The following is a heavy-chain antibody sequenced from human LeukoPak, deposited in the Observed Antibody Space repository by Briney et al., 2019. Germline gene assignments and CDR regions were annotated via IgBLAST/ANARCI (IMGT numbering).Heavy chain of an antibody. Sequence: PGGSLGLSCAASGFNFSAYGMHWVRQAPGKGLEWMAVISYDGKYIFYGDSVKGRFTISRDNTKNTLYLQMNSLRPEDTAVYYCAKYFLPDGGSVPWIDPRGQGILVTVSS. J-gene: IGHJ5*02. CDR1: GFNFSAYG. D-gene: IGHD4-23*01. CDR3: AKYFLPDGGSVPWIDP. CDR2: ISYDGKYI. V-gene: IGHV3-30*18.